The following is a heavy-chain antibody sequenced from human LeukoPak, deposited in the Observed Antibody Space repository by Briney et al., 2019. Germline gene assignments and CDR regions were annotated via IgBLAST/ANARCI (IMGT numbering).Heavy chain of an antibody. Sequence: PGGSLRLSCAASGFTFSTYWMHWVRQAPGKGLEWVSRINSDGSSTSYADSVKGRFTISRDNAMSTLYLQMNSLRAEDTAVYYCARPYSYHDFWDWGQGTLVTVSS. D-gene: IGHD3-3*01. V-gene: IGHV3-74*01. CDR2: INSDGSST. J-gene: IGHJ4*02. CDR3: ARPYSYHDFWD. CDR1: GFTFSTYW.